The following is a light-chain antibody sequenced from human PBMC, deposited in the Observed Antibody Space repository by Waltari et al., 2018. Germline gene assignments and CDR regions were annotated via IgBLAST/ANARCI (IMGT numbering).Light chain of an antibody. CDR3: CSYTSNSFSYV. CDR1: SSDGGLPNS. V-gene: IGLV2-14*01. Sequence: QSALTQPASVSGSPGQSIAIPFTGTSSDGGLPNSVPWYQQPPGNAPKLMIYEVSNRPSGVSNRFSGSKSGNTASLTISGLQAEDEADYYCCSYTSNSFSYVFGTGTKVTVL. J-gene: IGLJ1*01. CDR2: EVS.